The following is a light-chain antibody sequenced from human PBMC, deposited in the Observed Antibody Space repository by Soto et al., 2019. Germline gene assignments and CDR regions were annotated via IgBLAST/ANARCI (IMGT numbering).Light chain of an antibody. V-gene: IGKV3-15*01. CDR3: QRYKSWPPIT. Sequence: EILMTQSPDSLSVSPGETATLSCRASQSLNTDLAWYQQKPGQAPRLLLYGASTRATGISTRFSGGGSGTEFTLTISGLQSEDSAVYYCQRYKSWPPITFGQGTRLEI. CDR1: QSLNTD. CDR2: GAS. J-gene: IGKJ5*01.